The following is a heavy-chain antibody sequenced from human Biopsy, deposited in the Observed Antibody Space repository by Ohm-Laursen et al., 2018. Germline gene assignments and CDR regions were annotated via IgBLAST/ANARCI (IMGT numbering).Heavy chain of an antibody. V-gene: IGHV1-8*01. J-gene: IGHJ4*02. CDR1: GYTFTSYD. Sequence: GASVKVSCKASGYTFTSYDINWVRKATGQGLEWMGWMNPNSGNTGYAQEFQGRVTMTRDTSTSTAYMELSSLRSEDTAVYFCARVREGGLLDYWGQGILVTVSS. CDR3: ARVREGGLLDY. D-gene: IGHD3-16*01. CDR2: MNPNSGNT.